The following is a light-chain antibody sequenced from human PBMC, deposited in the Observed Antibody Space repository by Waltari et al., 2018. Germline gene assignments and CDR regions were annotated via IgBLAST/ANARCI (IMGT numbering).Light chain of an antibody. CDR3: QQRRDWPLT. J-gene: IGKJ4*01. V-gene: IGKV3-11*01. CDR2: DTS. CDR1: QSVTNY. Sequence: DIVLTQSPAILSLSPGERASLSCRASQSVTNYLAWYQQKPGPAPRLLISDTSNRATGIPARFSGSGFGTDFTLTISSLEPEDFAVYYCQQRRDWPLTFGGGTKVEIK.